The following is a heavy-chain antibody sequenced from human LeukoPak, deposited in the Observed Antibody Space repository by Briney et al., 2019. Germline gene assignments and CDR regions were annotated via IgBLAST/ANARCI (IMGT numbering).Heavy chain of an antibody. Sequence: SETLSLTCAVYGGSFSGYYWSWIRQPPGKGLEWIGEINHSRSTNYNPSLKSRVTISVDTSKNQFSLKLSSVTAADTAVYYCARAHYYGPENYWGQGTLVTVSS. CDR3: ARAHYYGPENY. J-gene: IGHJ4*02. CDR2: INHSRST. V-gene: IGHV4-34*01. CDR1: GGSFSGYY. D-gene: IGHD3-10*01.